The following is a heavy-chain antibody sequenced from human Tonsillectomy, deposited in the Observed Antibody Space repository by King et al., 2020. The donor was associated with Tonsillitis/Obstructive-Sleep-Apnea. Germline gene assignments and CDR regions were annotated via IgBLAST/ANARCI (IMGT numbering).Heavy chain of an antibody. CDR1: GFTFSSYG. Sequence: QLVQSGGGVVQPGRSLRLSCAASGFTFSSYGMHWVRQAPGKGLEWVAVISYDGSNKYYADSVKGRFTISRDNSKNTLYLQMNSLRAEDTALYYCAKDQDDFWYIDYWGQGTLVTVSS. D-gene: IGHD3-3*01. J-gene: IGHJ4*02. CDR3: AKDQDDFWYIDY. V-gene: IGHV3-30*18. CDR2: ISYDGSNK.